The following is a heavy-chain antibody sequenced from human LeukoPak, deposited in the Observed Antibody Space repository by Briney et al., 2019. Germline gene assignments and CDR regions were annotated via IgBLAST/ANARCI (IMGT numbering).Heavy chain of an antibody. J-gene: IGHJ4*02. CDR2: MNPNSGNT. CDR1: GYTFTNYD. D-gene: IGHD1-1*01. V-gene: IGHV1-8*03. Sequence: ASVKVSCKASGYTFTNYDINWVRQATGQGLEWMGWMNPNSGNTAFAQKFQGRVAFTRNTSINTAYMELRSLRSEDTAIYYCTRGGSNNSPENDYWGQGTLVTVSS. CDR3: TRGGSNNSPENDY.